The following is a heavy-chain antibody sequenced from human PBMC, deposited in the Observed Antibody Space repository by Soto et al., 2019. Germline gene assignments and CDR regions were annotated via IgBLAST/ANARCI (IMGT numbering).Heavy chain of an antibody. V-gene: IGHV4-30-4*01. J-gene: IGHJ4*02. CDR1: GGSISSGDYY. Sequence: RSLTCTVSGGSISSGDYYWSWIRQPPGKGLEWIGYIYYSGSTYYNPSLKSRVIISEDTSKNQFSLKLSSVTVADTAVYYCAREPTPRTTETTSYFDYWGQGTMVTVSS. CDR2: IYYSGST. CDR3: AREPTPRTTETTSYFDY. D-gene: IGHD4-17*01.